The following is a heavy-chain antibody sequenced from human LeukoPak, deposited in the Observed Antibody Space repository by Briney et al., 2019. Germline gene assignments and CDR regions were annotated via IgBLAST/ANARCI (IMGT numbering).Heavy chain of an antibody. Sequence: SETLSLTCTVSGGSISSGSYYWAWIRQPPGKGLEWIGSIYYSGSISHNPSLKSRVTISVDTSKNQFSLKLSSVTAADTAVYYCARRNGYFDYWGQGTLVTVSS. J-gene: IGHJ4*02. CDR2: IYYSGSI. V-gene: IGHV4-39*01. CDR3: ARRNGYFDY. D-gene: IGHD2-8*01. CDR1: GGSISSGSYY.